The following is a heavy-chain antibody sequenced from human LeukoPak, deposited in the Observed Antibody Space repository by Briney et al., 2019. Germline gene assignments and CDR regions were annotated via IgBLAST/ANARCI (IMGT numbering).Heavy chain of an antibody. J-gene: IGHJ4*02. V-gene: IGHV3-23*01. Sequence: PGGSLRLSCAASGFTFSSYAMSWVRQAPGKGLEWVSAISGSGGSTYYADSVKGRFTISRDNSKNTLYLQMNSLRAEGTAVYYCAKDPRGVFPGYYFDYWGQGTLVTVSS. CDR1: GFTFSSYA. CDR3: AKDPRGVFPGYYFDY. D-gene: IGHD3-10*01. CDR2: ISGSGGST.